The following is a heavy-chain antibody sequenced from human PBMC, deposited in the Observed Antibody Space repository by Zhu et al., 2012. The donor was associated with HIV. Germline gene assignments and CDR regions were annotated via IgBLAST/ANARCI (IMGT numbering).Heavy chain of an antibody. D-gene: IGHD3-22*01. CDR1: GGPFSGYF. V-gene: IGHV4-34*02. CDR3: ARSIYQAGSGYGF. Sequence: QVQLQQWGAGLLKPSETLSLTCATHGGPFSGYFYAWVRQPPGGGLQWIGHVNHGGDIDYNPSLKSRVTIEADASQSHFSLKMTSVTAADTAIYYCARSIYQAGSGYGFWGQGTLVIVS. J-gene: IGHJ4*02. CDR2: VNHGGDI.